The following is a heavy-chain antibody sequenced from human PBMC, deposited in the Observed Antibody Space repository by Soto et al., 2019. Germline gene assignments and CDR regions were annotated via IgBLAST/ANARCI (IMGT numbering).Heavy chain of an antibody. CDR3: ARPDEGSYSSNHHYYYALDV. CDR1: GYTFTDYY. Sequence: QVQLVQSGAEVKKPGASVKVSCKASGYTFTDYYLHWVRQAPGQGLECMGWINPNNGDTNYAQKFQGRVTITADESTSTAYMDLSSLRSDDTAVYYCARPDEGSYSSNHHYYYALDVWGQGTTVTVSS. CDR2: INPNNGDT. D-gene: IGHD3-16*01. V-gene: IGHV1-2*02. J-gene: IGHJ6*02.